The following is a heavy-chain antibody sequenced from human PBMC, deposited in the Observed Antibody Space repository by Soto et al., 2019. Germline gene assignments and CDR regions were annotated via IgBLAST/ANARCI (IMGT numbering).Heavy chain of an antibody. D-gene: IGHD3-22*01. CDR2: IYSGGST. J-gene: IGHJ3*02. V-gene: IGHV3-66*01. Sequence: EVQLVESGGGLVQPGGSLRLSCAASGFTVSSNYMSWVRQAPGKGLEWVSVIYSGGSTYYADSVKGRFTISRDNSKNTLYLQMNSLRAEDTAVYYCARGSCKYYDSMRSPVAGLFDIWGQGTMVTVSS. CDR3: ARGSCKYYDSMRSPVAGLFDI. CDR1: GFTVSSNY.